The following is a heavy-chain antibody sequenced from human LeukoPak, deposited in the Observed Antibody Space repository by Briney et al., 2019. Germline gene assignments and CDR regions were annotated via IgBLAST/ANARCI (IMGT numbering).Heavy chain of an antibody. CDR1: GYTFTSYY. CDR3: ARDQAYYYDSSGYYYVN. CDR2: ISAYNGNT. D-gene: IGHD3-22*01. V-gene: IGHV1-18*04. J-gene: IGHJ4*02. Sequence: ASVKVSCKASGYTFTSYYMHWVRQAPGQGLEWMGWISAYNGNTNYAQKLQGRVTMTADTSTSTAYMELRSLRSDDTAVYYCARDQAYYYDSSGYYYVNWGQGTLVTVSS.